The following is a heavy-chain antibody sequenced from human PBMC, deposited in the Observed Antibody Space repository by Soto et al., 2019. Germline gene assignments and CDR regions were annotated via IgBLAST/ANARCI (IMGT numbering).Heavy chain of an antibody. J-gene: IGHJ3*01. D-gene: IGHD2-15*01. V-gene: IGHV3-23*01. CDR1: EFAFSTFG. CDR2: ISAIGDST. CDR3: ATVGPYSPRWDF. Sequence: EVQVLESGGGLVQPGGSLRLSCVFSEFAFSTFGMSWVHQAPGKGLESVSSISAIGDSTYHADSVKGRFSISRDNSRNSLYLQMNNLRAEDTAVYYCATVGPYSPRWDFWGQGTVVTVSS.